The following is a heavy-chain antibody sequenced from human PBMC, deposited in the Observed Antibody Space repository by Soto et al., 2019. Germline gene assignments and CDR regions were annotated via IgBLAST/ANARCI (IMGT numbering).Heavy chain of an antibody. Sequence: QVQLVESRGGVVQPGRSLRLSCAASGFTFSSYGMHWVRQAPGKGLEWVAVISYDGSNKYYADSVKGRFTISRDNSKNTLYLQMNSLRAEDTAVYYCAKDLAVAGSSYGMDVWGQGTTVTVSS. D-gene: IGHD6-19*01. V-gene: IGHV3-30*18. CDR1: GFTFSSYG. J-gene: IGHJ6*02. CDR2: ISYDGSNK. CDR3: AKDLAVAGSSYGMDV.